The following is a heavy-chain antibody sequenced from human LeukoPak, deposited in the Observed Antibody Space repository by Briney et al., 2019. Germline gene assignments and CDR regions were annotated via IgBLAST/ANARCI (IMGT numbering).Heavy chain of an antibody. CDR2: ISSSGSTI. CDR3: AKDTVRGSHLFDY. D-gene: IGHD3-10*01. Sequence: GGSLRLSCAASGFTFSDYYMSWIRQAPGKGLEWVSYISSSGSTIYYADSVKGRFTISRDNSKNTLYLQMNSLRAEDTAVYYCAKDTVRGSHLFDYWGQGTLVTVSS. J-gene: IGHJ4*02. V-gene: IGHV3-11*04. CDR1: GFTFSDYY.